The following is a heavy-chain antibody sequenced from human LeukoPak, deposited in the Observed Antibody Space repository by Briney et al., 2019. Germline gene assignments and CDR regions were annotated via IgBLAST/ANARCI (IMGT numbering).Heavy chain of an antibody. CDR2: ISGSGGST. J-gene: IGHJ3*02. CDR1: GFTFSSYA. CDR3: AKAIGDDGDYVPYYAFDI. D-gene: IGHD4-17*01. V-gene: IGHV3-23*01. Sequence: GGSLRLSCAASGFTFSSYAMSWVRQAPGKGLEWVSAISGSGGSTYYADSVKGRFTTSRDNSKNTLYLQMNCLRAEDTAVYYCAKAIGDDGDYVPYYAFDIWGQGTMVTVSS.